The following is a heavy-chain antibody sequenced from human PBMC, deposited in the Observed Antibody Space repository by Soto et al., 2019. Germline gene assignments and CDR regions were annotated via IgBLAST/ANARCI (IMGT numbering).Heavy chain of an antibody. CDR1: GYTFTSYY. V-gene: IGHV1-46*01. J-gene: IGHJ4*02. Sequence: QVQLVQSGAEVKKPGASVKVSCKASGYTFTSYYMHWVRQAPGQGLEWMGIINPSGGSTSYAQKFPGRVTMDRDTSTSTVYMELSSLRSEDTAVYYCATSYCGGDCYSGGLGYFDYWGQGTLVTVSS. CDR2: INPSGGST. CDR3: ATSYCGGDCYSGGLGYFDY. D-gene: IGHD2-21*02.